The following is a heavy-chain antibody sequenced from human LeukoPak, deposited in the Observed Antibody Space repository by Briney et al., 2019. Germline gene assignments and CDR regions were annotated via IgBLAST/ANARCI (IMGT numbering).Heavy chain of an antibody. J-gene: IGHJ4*02. CDR2: IRYDGSNK. CDR1: GFTFSSYG. D-gene: IGHD3-22*01. Sequence: GGSLRLSCAASGFTFSSYGMHWVRQAPGKGLEWVAFIRYDGSNKYYADSVKGRFTISRDNSKNTLYLQMNSLRAEDTAVYYCAKDQGQVVVITTSTATYWGQGTLVTVSS. CDR3: AKDQGQVVVITTSTATY. V-gene: IGHV3-30*02.